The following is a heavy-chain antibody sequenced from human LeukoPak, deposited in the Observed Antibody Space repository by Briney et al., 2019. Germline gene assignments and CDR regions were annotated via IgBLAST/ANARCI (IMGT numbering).Heavy chain of an antibody. D-gene: IGHD3-3*01. CDR3: ARVRSITIFGVVITSPYYYYYMDV. J-gene: IGHJ6*03. Sequence: ASVKVSCKASGYTFTGYYMHWVRQAPGQGLEWMGWINPNSGGTNYAQKFQGRVTMTRDTSISTAYMELRRLRSDDTAVYYCARVRSITIFGVVITSPYYYYYMDVWGKGTTVTVSS. CDR1: GYTFTGYY. CDR2: INPNSGGT. V-gene: IGHV1-2*02.